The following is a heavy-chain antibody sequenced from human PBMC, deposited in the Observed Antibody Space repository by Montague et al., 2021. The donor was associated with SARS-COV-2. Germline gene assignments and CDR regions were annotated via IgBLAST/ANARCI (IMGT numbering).Heavy chain of an antibody. CDR1: GDSISSDDY. D-gene: IGHD3-10*01. CDR2: IYYSGST. J-gene: IGHJ1*01. Sequence: SETLSLTCAVSGDSISSDDYWSWLRQPPGKGLERVGVIYYSGSTYYNPSLKSRVTISVDTSRNHFSLKLTSVTAADTAFYYCARTRRRRGDLAHWGQGTLVTVSS. V-gene: IGHV4-38-2*01. CDR3: ARTRRRRGDLAH.